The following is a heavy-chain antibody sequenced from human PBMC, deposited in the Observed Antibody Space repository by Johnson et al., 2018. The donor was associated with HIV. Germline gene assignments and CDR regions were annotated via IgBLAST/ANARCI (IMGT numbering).Heavy chain of an antibody. CDR1: GFTFSNYA. Sequence: VQLVESGGGVVQPGRSLRLSCAASGFTFSNYAVHWVRQAPGKGLESVAVISFDGSNKYYADSVKGRFRISRDNPKNTRYLQMNSLRAEDTAGYYCASCCSGGSCYRGSPSDAFDIWCQGTMVTVSS. CDR3: ASCCSGGSCYRGSPSDAFDI. CDR2: ISFDGSNK. D-gene: IGHD2-15*01. V-gene: IGHV3-30*04. J-gene: IGHJ3*02.